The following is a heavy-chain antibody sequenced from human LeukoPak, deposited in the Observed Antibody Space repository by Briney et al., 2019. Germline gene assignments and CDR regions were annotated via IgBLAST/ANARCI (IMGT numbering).Heavy chain of an antibody. Sequence: SETLSLTCTVSGGSIRSSTYYWGWIRQPPGKGLEWIGSIYYSGNTYYNSSLKSRLTISVDTSKNQFSLRLSSVTAADTAVYYCATQAVAGTFDIWGQGTMVTVSS. CDR2: IYYSGNT. CDR3: ATQAVAGTFDI. D-gene: IGHD6-19*01. CDR1: GGSIRSSTYY. V-gene: IGHV4-39*01. J-gene: IGHJ3*02.